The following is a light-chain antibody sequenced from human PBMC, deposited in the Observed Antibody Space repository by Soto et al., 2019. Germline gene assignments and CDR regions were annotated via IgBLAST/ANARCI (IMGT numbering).Light chain of an antibody. Sequence: QSALTQPTSVSGSPGQSITISCTGNHNDIGTYDYVSCYQQHPGRSPRLLIYGVTTRPSVISDRFNDSKSGLTATLTISGLKPEDEADYYCSSFSSDSIYVCGTGTKVTFL. CDR3: SSFSSDSIYV. V-gene: IGLV2-14*03. CDR1: HNDIGTYDY. J-gene: IGLJ1*01. CDR2: GVT.